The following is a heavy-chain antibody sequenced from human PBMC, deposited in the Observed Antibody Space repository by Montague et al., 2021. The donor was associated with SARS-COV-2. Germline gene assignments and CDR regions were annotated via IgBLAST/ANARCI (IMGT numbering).Heavy chain of an antibody. Sequence: SETLSLTCTVSGGSITRNYYWGWIRQPPGKVLEWVGNIYYSGTTFINPSLESRVTISVDASKNQFSLNLTSVTAADTAVYYCARPLVRGVPKAFDIWGQGALVIVSS. CDR2: IYYSGTT. D-gene: IGHD3-10*01. V-gene: IGHV4-39*01. CDR1: GGSITRNYY. CDR3: ARPLVRGVPKAFDI. J-gene: IGHJ3*02.